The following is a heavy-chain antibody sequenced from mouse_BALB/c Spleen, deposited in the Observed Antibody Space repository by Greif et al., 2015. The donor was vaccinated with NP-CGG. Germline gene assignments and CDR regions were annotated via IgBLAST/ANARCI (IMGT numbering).Heavy chain of an antibody. CDR3: ASKGYYFDY. V-gene: IGHV3-6*02. CDR2: ISYDGSN. J-gene: IGHJ2*01. Sequence: EVQVVESGPGLVKPSQSLSLTCSVTGYSITSGYYWNWIRQFPGNKLEWMGYISYDGSNNYNPSLKNRISITRDTSKNQFFLKLNSVTTEDTATYYCASKGYYFDYWGQGTTLTVSS. CDR1: GYSITSGYY.